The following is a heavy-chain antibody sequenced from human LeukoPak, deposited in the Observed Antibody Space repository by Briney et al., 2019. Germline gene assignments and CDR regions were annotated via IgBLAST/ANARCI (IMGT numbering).Heavy chain of an antibody. CDR2: INHSGST. D-gene: IGHD5-12*01. V-gene: IGHV4-34*01. J-gene: IGHJ6*02. CDR1: GGSFSGYY. CDR3: ASLRPTAYYYYGMDV. Sequence: SETLSLTCAVYGGSFSGYYWSWIRQPPGKGLEWIGEINHSGSTDYNPSLKSRVTISVDTSKNQFSLKLSSVTAADTAVYYCASLRPTAYYYYGMDVWGQGTTDTVSS.